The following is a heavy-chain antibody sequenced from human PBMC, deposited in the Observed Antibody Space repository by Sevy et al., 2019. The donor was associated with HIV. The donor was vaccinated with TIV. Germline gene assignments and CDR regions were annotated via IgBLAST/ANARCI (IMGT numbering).Heavy chain of an antibody. CDR3: VKDSLGFSSSQDSGWFDP. Sequence: GGSLRLSCAASGFTFDEYAMYWVRQFPGKGLEWISGISWKRDDKAYADSVKGRFTISRDTAKKSLYLQMNSLRLEDTAFYYCVKDSLGFSSSQDSGWFDPWGQGTLVTVSS. CDR2: ISWKRDDK. V-gene: IGHV3-9*01. J-gene: IGHJ5*02. CDR1: GFTFDEYA. D-gene: IGHD6-13*01.